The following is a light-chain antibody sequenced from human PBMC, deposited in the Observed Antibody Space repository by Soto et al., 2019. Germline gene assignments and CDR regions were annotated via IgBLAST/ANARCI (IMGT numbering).Light chain of an antibody. Sequence: DIVMTQTPLSSPVTLGQPASISCRSSQSLVHSDGNTYLSWLHQRPGQPPRLLIYKTSSRFSGVPDRFSGSGAGTDFTLKISRVEPEDVGVYYCMQTTQFPVTFGGGTKVDI. CDR1: QSLVHSDGNTY. J-gene: IGKJ4*01. CDR3: MQTTQFPVT. V-gene: IGKV2-24*01. CDR2: KTS.